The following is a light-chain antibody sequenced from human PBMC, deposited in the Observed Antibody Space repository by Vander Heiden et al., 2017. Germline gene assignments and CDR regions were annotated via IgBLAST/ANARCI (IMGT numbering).Light chain of an antibody. Sequence: QSVLTQPPSVSGAPGQTVTISCTGSSSNIGAGYDVHWYQQFPGTAPKLLIYSNNNRPSGVPNRFSGSKSGTSASLAITGLQAEDEADYYCQSYNSSLSGVVFGGGTKLTVL. J-gene: IGLJ2*01. V-gene: IGLV1-40*01. CDR2: SNN. CDR1: SSNIGAGYD. CDR3: QSYNSSLSGVV.